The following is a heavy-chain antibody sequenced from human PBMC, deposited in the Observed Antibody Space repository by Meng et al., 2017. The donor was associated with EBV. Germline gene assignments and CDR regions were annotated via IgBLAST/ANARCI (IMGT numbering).Heavy chain of an antibody. CDR1: GGSVSSCSYY. CDR3: ARGRYYGDYFWFDP. CDR2: IYYSGST. Sequence: QVVDAGTVKRSDNLSLTRTVPGGSVSSCSYYWSWIRPPPGKGLEWIGYIYYSGSTNYNPSLKSRVTISVDTSKNQFSLKLSSVTAADTAVYYCARGRYYGDYFWFDPWGQGTLVTVSS. D-gene: IGHD4-17*01. V-gene: IGHV4-61*01. J-gene: IGHJ5*02.